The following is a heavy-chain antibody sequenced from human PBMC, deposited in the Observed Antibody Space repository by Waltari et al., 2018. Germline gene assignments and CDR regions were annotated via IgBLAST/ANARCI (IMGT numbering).Heavy chain of an antibody. CDR3: ARDRGYCSSTSCYGGSDY. V-gene: IGHV1-2*06. Sequence: QVQLVQYGAEVKKPGDSVKVSCKASGYTFTGYYMHWVRKAPGQGLEWMGRINPDSGGTNYAHNIQCRVTMTRATSISTGDMELSRLRSDDTAVYYCARDRGYCSSTSCYGGSDYWGQGTLVTVSS. D-gene: IGHD2-2*01. J-gene: IGHJ4*02. CDR2: INPDSGGT. CDR1: GYTFTGYY.